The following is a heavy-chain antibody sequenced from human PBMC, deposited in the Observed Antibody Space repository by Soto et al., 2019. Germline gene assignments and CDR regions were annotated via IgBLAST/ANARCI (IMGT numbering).Heavy chain of an antibody. J-gene: IGHJ4*02. CDR3: ARGRGYCGGTNCYLDY. CDR2: ISSSGSTI. Sequence: PGGSLRLSCAASGFTFSSYAMSWVRQAPGKGLEWVSYISSSGSTIYYADSVKGRFTISRDNAKNSLYLQMNSLRDDDTAVYYCARGRGYCGGTNCYLDYWGQGALVTGSS. V-gene: IGHV3-48*02. D-gene: IGHD2-21*01. CDR1: GFTFSSYA.